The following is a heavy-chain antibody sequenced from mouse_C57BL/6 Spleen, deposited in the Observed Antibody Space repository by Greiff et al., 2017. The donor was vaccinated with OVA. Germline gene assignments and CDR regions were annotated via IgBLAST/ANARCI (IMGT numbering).Heavy chain of an antibody. D-gene: IGHD2-1*01. CDR3: ARWVWGNYEGYAMDY. CDR1: GYAFSSYW. J-gene: IGHJ4*01. Sequence: VKLVESGAELVKPGASVKISCKASGYAFSSYWMNWVKQGPGKGLEWIGQIYPGDGDTNYNGKFKGKATLTADKSSSTAYMQLSSLTSEDSAVYFCARWVWGNYEGYAMDYWGQGTSVTVSS. V-gene: IGHV1-80*01. CDR2: IYPGDGDT.